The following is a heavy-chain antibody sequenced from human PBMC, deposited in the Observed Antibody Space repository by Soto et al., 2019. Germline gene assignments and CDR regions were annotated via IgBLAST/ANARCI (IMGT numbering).Heavy chain of an antibody. CDR3: AXXFETSWRNLAY. V-gene: IGHV2-5*01. CDR2: IYXXXXX. J-gene: IGHJ4*02. D-gene: IGHD3-9*01. CDR1: GFSLSTSGVG. Sequence: SGPTLVNPTQTLTLTCTFSGFSLSTSGVGVGWIRQPPGKALEWLALIYXXXXXRYXXXXXXXLSITKDTSKNQVVLTVANVDXXXXXXXXXAXXFETSWRNLAYWAQGILVTVFS.